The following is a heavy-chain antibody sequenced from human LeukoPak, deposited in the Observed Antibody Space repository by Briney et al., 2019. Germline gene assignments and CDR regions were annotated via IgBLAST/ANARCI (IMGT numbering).Heavy chain of an antibody. CDR1: GFTFSSYG. D-gene: IGHD2-2*02. J-gene: IGHJ4*02. CDR3: AKTLGYCSSTSCYNLDY. V-gene: IGHV3-30*02. CDR2: IWYDGSNK. Sequence: GGSLRLSCAASGFTFSSYGMHWVRQAPGKGLEWVAVIWYDGSNKYYADSVKGRFTISRDNSKNTLYLQMNSLRAEDTAVYYCAKTLGYCSSTSCYNLDYWGQGTLVTVSS.